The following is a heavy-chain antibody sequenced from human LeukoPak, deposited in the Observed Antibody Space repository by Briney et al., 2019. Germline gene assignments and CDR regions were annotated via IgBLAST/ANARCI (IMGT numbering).Heavy chain of an antibody. J-gene: IGHJ4*02. CDR3: ARFERWTGTVYLDY. CDR1: GYTFTSYY. Sequence: GASVKVSCKASGYTFTSYYIHWVRQAPGQGLEWMGIINPSGGSTSYAQKFQGRVTMTRDTSTSTAYMELRSLRSDDTAVYYCARFERWTGTVYLDYWGQGTLVTVSS. V-gene: IGHV1-46*01. D-gene: IGHD3/OR15-3a*01. CDR2: INPSGGST.